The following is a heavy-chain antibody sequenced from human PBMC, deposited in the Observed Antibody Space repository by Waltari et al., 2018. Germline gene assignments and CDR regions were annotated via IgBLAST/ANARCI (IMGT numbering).Heavy chain of an antibody. J-gene: IGHJ3*02. CDR2: IYYSGST. Sequence: QVQLQESGPGLVKPSETLSLTCTVSGGSISSYYWSWIRQPPGKGLEWIGYIYYSGSTNYNPSLKSRVTISVDTSKNQFSLKLSSVTAADTAVYYCARAPLTTVTTGDACDIWGQGTMVTVSS. CDR3: ARAPLTTVTTGDACDI. CDR1: GGSISSYY. V-gene: IGHV4-59*01. D-gene: IGHD4-17*01.